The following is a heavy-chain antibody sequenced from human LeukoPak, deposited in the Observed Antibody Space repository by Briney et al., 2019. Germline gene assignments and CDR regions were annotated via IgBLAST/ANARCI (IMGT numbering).Heavy chain of an antibody. Sequence: GASVKVSCKASGYTFTGNYMHWVRQAPGQGLEWMGWINPNSGGTNYAQKFQGRVTMTRDTSISTAYMELSRLRSDDTAVYYCARVAVPYYYDSSGYLTYFDYWGQGTLVTVSS. D-gene: IGHD3-22*01. V-gene: IGHV1-2*02. CDR1: GYTFTGNY. CDR2: INPNSGGT. J-gene: IGHJ4*02. CDR3: ARVAVPYYYDSSGYLTYFDY.